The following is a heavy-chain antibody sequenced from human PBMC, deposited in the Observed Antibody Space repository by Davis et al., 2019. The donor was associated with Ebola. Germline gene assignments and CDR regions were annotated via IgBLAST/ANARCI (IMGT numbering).Heavy chain of an antibody. Sequence: GESLKISCVVSGFTVSTNHMSWVRQAPGKGLEWVSIIYGGGTIFYTDSVKGRFTISRDTSKNTLYLQMNSLRAEDTAVYYCARASGEVITYYYYYGMDVWGQGTTVTVSS. D-gene: IGHD3-22*01. CDR2: IYGGGTI. CDR1: GFTVSTNH. CDR3: ARASGEVITYYYYYGMDV. V-gene: IGHV3-53*05. J-gene: IGHJ6*02.